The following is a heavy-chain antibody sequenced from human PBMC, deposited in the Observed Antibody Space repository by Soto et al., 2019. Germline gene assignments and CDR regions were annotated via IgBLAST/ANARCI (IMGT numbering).Heavy chain of an antibody. CDR2: INPNSGGT. J-gene: IGHJ6*02. CDR3: ARGIAVAVTWKNYYYDVMDV. D-gene: IGHD6-19*01. Sequence: ASVKVSCKASGYTFTGYYMHWVRQAPGQGLEWMGWINPNSGGTNYAQKFQGRVTMTRDTSISTAYMELSRLRSDDTAVYYCARGIAVAVTWKNYYYDVMDVWGQGTTVT. V-gene: IGHV1-2*02. CDR1: GYTFTGYY.